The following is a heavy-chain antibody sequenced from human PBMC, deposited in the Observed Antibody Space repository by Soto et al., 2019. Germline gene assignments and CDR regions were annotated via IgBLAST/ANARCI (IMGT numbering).Heavy chain of an antibody. D-gene: IGHD5-18*01. V-gene: IGHV3-74*01. CDR1: GFSFSSYW. J-gene: IGHJ4*02. Sequence: EVQLVESGGGLVQPGGSLSLSCAASGFSFSSYWMHWVRQAPGKGLVWVSRIRGDGSSPNYADSVKGRFTVSRDNAKNTLFLQMSSLRAEDTAVYYCARGGYSYHLDYWGQGTLVTVSS. CDR3: ARGGYSYHLDY. CDR2: IRGDGSSP.